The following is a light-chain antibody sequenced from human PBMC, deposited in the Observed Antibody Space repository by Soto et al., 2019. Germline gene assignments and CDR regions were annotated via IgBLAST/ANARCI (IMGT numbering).Light chain of an antibody. V-gene: IGKV1-33*01. Sequence: DIQMTQSPCCLSASLGDIVTITGPASHNINNYLNWYQQKPGRAPKLLIYDASNLEAGVPSRFRGSGSGTDFTFTISRLQPEDIATYYCQQYENLPTFGQGTRLEI. CDR3: QQYENLPT. CDR2: DAS. CDR1: HNINNY. J-gene: IGKJ5*01.